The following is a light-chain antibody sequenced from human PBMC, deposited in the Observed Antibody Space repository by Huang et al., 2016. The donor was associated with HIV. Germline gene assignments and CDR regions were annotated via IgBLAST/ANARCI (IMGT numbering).Light chain of an antibody. CDR2: GAS. J-gene: IGKJ2*01. V-gene: IGKV3-15*01. CDR3: QQYDKWPGT. CDR1: QRGGVN. Sequence: EVMMTQSPATLSVSLGDKASLSCRASQRGGVNLAWYQQKPGQAPTLLIYGASDRATGISARFSGSGSGTDFTLTISSLQSEDSAVYFCQQYDKWPGTFGQGTRLQI.